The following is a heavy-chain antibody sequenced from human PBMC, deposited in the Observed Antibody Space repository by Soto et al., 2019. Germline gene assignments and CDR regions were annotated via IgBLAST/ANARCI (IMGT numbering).Heavy chain of an antibody. D-gene: IGHD1-1*01. CDR3: ARERTGTTSMDV. CDR2: MNPNSGNT. Sequence: QVQLVQSGAEVKKPGASVKVSWKASGYSFTSYDSNWVRQATGQGLEWMGWMNPNSGNTGYAQKFQGRVTMTRNTSISTAYMELSSLRSEDTAVYYCARERTGTTSMDVWGQGTTVTVSS. V-gene: IGHV1-8*01. CDR1: GYSFTSYD. J-gene: IGHJ6*02.